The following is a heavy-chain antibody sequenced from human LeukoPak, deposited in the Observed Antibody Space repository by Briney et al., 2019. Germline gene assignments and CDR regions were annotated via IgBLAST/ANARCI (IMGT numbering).Heavy chain of an antibody. CDR2: IIPILGIA. V-gene: IGHV1-69*04. J-gene: IGHJ4*02. CDR1: GGTFSSYA. Sequence: SVRVSCKASGGTFSSYAMSWVRQAPGQGLEWMGRIIPILGIANYAQNFQGRVTITPDKSTSTAYMELSSLRSEDTAVYYCAREGRYFDYWGQGTLVTVSS. CDR3: AREGRYFDY.